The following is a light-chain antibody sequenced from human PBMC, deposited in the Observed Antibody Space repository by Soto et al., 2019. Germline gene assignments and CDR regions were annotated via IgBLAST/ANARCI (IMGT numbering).Light chain of an antibody. J-gene: IGLJ2*01. CDR1: SSNIGAGYD. CDR3: QSYDNSLRGDVV. V-gene: IGLV1-40*01. CDR2: ANS. Sequence: QSVLTQPPSVSGAPGQRVTISCTGSSSNIGAGYDVHWYQQLPGTAPRLLIYANSDRPSGVPDRFSGSKSGTSASLAITGLQAEDEADYYCQSYDNSLRGDVVFGGGTKLTVL.